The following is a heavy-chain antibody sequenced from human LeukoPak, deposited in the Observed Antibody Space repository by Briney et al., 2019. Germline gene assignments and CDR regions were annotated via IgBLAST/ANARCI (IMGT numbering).Heavy chain of an antibody. V-gene: IGHV3-30*04. D-gene: IGHD3-22*01. CDR3: ARVGYDYYDSSGRDWPPGPDDAFDI. CDR1: GFTFSSYA. Sequence: GGSLRLSCAASGFTFSSYAMHWVRQAPGKGLEWVAVISYDGSNKYYADSVKGRFTISRDNSKNTLYLQMNSLRAEDTAVYHCARVGYDYYDSSGRDWPPGPDDAFDIWGQGTMVTVSS. J-gene: IGHJ3*02. CDR2: ISYDGSNK.